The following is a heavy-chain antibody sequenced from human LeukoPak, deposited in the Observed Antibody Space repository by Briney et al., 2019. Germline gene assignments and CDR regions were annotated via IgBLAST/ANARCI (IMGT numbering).Heavy chain of an antibody. J-gene: IGHJ4*02. CDR2: MNQDGSRK. V-gene: IGHV3-7*01. CDR1: GFTFSDYW. D-gene: IGHD2/OR15-2a*01. CDR3: SREYWNSDY. Sequence: GGSLRLPCAASGFTFSDYWMNWVRQAPGNGLEWVANMNQDGSRKIYVDSVKGQFTISRDNAKNSLYLQMNDLGVEDTAIYYCSREYWNSDYWGQGTLVTVSS.